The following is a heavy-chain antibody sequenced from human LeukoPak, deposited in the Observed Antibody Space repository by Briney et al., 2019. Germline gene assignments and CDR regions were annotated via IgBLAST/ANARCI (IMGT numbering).Heavy chain of an antibody. Sequence: SETLSLTCTVSGGSISSSSYYWGWIRQPPGKGLEWIGSIYHSGSTYYNPSLKSRVTISVDTSKNQFSLKLSPVTAADTAVYYCAGFDSGYYYFDYWGQGTLVTVSS. CDR3: AGFDSGYYYFDY. CDR2: IYHSGST. J-gene: IGHJ4*02. D-gene: IGHD5-12*01. CDR1: GGSISSSSYY. V-gene: IGHV4-39*07.